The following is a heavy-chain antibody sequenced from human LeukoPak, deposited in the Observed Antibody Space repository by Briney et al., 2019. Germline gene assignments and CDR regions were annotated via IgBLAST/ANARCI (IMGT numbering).Heavy chain of an antibody. Sequence: GGSLRLSCAASGFTFSSYSMNWVRQAPGKGLVWVSRINSDGSDTSYADSVKGRFTISRDNSRNTLYLQMNTLRAEDTAVYYCAKAIAAPVWYFDLWGRGTLVTVSS. CDR2: INSDGSDT. J-gene: IGHJ2*01. V-gene: IGHV3-74*01. D-gene: IGHD6-13*01. CDR3: AKAIAAPVWYFDL. CDR1: GFTFSSYS.